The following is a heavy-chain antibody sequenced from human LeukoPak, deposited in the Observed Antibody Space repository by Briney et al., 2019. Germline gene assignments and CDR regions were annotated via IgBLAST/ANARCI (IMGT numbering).Heavy chain of an antibody. CDR1: GGSISGDY. CDR3: ARDISGSYYRGFDY. Sequence: SETLSLTCTVSGGSISGDYWSWIRQPAGTGLEWIGRIYTSGSTIYNPSLKSRVTMSVDTSKNQFSLRLNSVTAADTAVYYCARDISGSYYRGFDYWGQGTLVTVSS. D-gene: IGHD1-26*01. J-gene: IGHJ4*02. V-gene: IGHV4-4*07. CDR2: IYTSGST.